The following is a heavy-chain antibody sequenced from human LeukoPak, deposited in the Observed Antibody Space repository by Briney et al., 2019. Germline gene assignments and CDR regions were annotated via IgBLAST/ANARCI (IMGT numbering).Heavy chain of an antibody. CDR1: GFTFSSYA. V-gene: IGHV3-30-3*01. CDR2: ISYDGGNK. J-gene: IGHJ4*02. CDR3: ARDRGYSYGYLY. D-gene: IGHD5-18*01. Sequence: GGSLRLSCAASGFTFSSYAMHWVRQAPGKGLEWVAVISYDGGNKYYADSVKGRFTISRDNSKNTLYLQMNSLRAEDTAVYYCARDRGYSYGYLYWGQGTLVTVSS.